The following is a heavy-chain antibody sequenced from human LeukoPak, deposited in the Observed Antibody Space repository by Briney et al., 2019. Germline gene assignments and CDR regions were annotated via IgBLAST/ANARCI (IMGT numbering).Heavy chain of an antibody. V-gene: IGHV3-33*08. CDR2: IWHDGSKE. CDR1: GFTFSSYS. D-gene: IGHD3-22*01. Sequence: PGGSLRLSCAASGFTFSSYSMNWVRQTPGKGLEWVAVIWHDGSKEFYVDSVKGRFTISRDNSENTLYLQMNSLRAEDTAVYYCARDHHYYDSSGLRSGCIDYWGQGTLVTVSS. CDR3: ARDHHYYDSSGLRSGCIDY. J-gene: IGHJ4*02.